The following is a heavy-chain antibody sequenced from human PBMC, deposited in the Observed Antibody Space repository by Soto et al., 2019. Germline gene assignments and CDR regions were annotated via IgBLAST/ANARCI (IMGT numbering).Heavy chain of an antibody. CDR1: GYTFTRYG. Sequence: GASVKVSCKASGYTFTRYGISWVRQAPGQGLEWMGWINPNSGGTNYAQKFQGWVTMTRDTSISTAYMELSRLRSDDTAVYYCARSTYDSSGYYLASVAFDIWGQGTMVTVSS. CDR3: ARSTYDSSGYYLASVAFDI. J-gene: IGHJ3*02. V-gene: IGHV1-2*04. CDR2: INPNSGGT. D-gene: IGHD3-22*01.